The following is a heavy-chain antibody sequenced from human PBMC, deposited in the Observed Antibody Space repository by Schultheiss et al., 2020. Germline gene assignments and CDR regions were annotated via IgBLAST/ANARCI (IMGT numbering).Heavy chain of an antibody. J-gene: IGHJ4*02. D-gene: IGHD2-21*02. CDR3: ARTYCGGDCHRYRLDY. CDR2: IYSGGST. CDR1: GFNVSTKY. V-gene: IGHV3-53*01. Sequence: ESLKISCAASGFNVSTKYMTWVRQAPGKGLEWVSLIYSGGSTHYADSVRGRFTISRDTSKTTLYLQMNSLGDEDTAVYYCARTYCGGDCHRYRLDYWGQGTLVTVSS.